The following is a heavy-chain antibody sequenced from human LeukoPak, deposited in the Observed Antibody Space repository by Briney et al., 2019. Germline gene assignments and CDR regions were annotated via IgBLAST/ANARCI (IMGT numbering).Heavy chain of an antibody. Sequence: GGSLRLSCAASGFTFSSHSMNWVRQAPGKGLEWVSSISSSSSYIYYADSVKGRFTISRDNAKNSLYLQMNSLRAEDTAVYYCARDGLLTGYLDYWGQGTLVTVSS. CDR1: GFTFSSHS. D-gene: IGHD3-9*01. CDR2: ISSSSSYI. V-gene: IGHV3-21*01. J-gene: IGHJ4*02. CDR3: ARDGLLTGYLDY.